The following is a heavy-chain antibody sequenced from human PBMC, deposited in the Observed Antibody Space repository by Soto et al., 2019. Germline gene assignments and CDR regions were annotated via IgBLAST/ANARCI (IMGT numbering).Heavy chain of an antibody. CDR3: ARLGVYSSSWYPYYYYYYGMDV. D-gene: IGHD6-13*01. CDR1: GFTLSSYE. Sequence: VGSLRLSCTASGFTLSSYEMNWVRQAPGKGLEWVSYISSSGSTIYYADSVKGRFTISRDNAKNSLYLQMNSLRAEDTAVYYCARLGVYSSSWYPYYYYYYGMDVWGQGTTVTVSS. V-gene: IGHV3-48*03. J-gene: IGHJ6*02. CDR2: ISSSGSTI.